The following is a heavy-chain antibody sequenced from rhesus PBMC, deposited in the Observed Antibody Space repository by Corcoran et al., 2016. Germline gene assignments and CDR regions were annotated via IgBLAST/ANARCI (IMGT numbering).Heavy chain of an antibody. CDR3: VKDRNTFDF. J-gene: IGHJ4*01. V-gene: IGHV4S2*01. CDR2: IFCSGGTT. D-gene: IGHD1-38*01. Sequence: QVQLQESGPGLVKPSETLPLTCAVPGASMSSNYWILFRQARGKGLEWIGRIFCSGGTTDDDPALESRVTISIDTSKNQLSLGVNAVTAADTAVYYCVKDRNTFDFWGQGIKVTVSS. CDR1: GASMSSNY.